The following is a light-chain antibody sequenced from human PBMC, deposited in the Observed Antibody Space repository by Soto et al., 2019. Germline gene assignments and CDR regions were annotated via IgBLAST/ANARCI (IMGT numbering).Light chain of an antibody. J-gene: IGKJ1*01. CDR2: GAS. CDR1: QSVSSSY. Sequence: EIVLTQSPGTLSLSPGERATLSCRASQSVSSSYLAWYQQKPGQAPRPLIYGASSRAIGIPDRFSGSGSGTDFTLTNSRLEPEDFAVYYCQQYGSSPWTFGQGTKVAIK. V-gene: IGKV3-20*01. CDR3: QQYGSSPWT.